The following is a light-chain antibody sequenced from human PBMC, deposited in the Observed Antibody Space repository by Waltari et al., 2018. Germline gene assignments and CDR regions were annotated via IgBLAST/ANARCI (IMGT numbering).Light chain of an antibody. Sequence: DIQMTQSPSSVSASVGDRVTITCRASQDISSWLAWYQQKPGKATKLLIYAASSLQSGVPSRFSGSRSGTDFTLTISSLHPEDFATYYCQQANTFPPWTFGPGTKVEIK. CDR2: AAS. CDR1: QDISSW. J-gene: IGKJ1*01. V-gene: IGKV1-12*01. CDR3: QQANTFPPWT.